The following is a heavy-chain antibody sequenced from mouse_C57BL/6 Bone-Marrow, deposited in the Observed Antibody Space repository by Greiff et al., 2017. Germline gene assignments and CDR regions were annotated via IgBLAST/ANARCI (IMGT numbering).Heavy chain of an antibody. CDR2: IDPENGDT. Sequence: VQLQQSGAELVRPGASVKLSCTASGFTIKDDYMHWVKQRPEQGLEWIGWIDPENGDTESAPKFKGKATITADTSSNTAYMQLSSLTSEDTAVYCYTDYFDYWGQGTTLTVSS. CDR3: TDYFDY. V-gene: IGHV14-4*01. J-gene: IGHJ2*01. CDR1: GFTIKDDY.